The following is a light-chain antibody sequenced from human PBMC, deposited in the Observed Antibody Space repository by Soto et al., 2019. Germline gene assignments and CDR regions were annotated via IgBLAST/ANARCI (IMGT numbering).Light chain of an antibody. J-gene: IGKJ2*01. Sequence: EIVLTQSPATLALSPGERATLSCRASQSVGSYLAWYQHKPGQAPRLLIYGASNRATDIPGRFSGRGSGTDFTLTISSLESGDSAVDYCQQRDKWPRTFGQGTKLEIK. V-gene: IGKV3-11*01. CDR1: QSVGSY. CDR3: QQRDKWPRT. CDR2: GAS.